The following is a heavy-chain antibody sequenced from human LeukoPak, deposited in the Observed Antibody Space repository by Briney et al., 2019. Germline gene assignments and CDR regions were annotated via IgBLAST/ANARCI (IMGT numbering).Heavy chain of an antibody. CDR1: GYSISSGYY. V-gene: IGHV4-38-2*02. CDR3: AREDYDILTGYSNFDY. J-gene: IGHJ4*02. Sequence: SETLSLTCAVSGYSISSGYYWGWLRQPPGKGLEWIGSIYNSGSTYYNQSLKSRVTISVDTSKNQFSLKLSSVTAADTAVYYCAREDYDILTGYSNFDYWGQGTLVTVSS. CDR2: IYNSGST. D-gene: IGHD3-9*01.